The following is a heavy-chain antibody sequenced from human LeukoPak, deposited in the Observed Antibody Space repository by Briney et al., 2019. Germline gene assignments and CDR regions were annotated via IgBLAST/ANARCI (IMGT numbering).Heavy chain of an antibody. D-gene: IGHD1-26*01. Sequence: SETLSLTCAVYGGSFSGYYWSWIRQPPGKGLEWIGEINHSGSTNYNPSLKSRVTISVDTSKNQFSLKLSSVTAADTAVYYCARERGGSSHPYYYYYMDVWGKGTTVTISS. CDR1: GGSFSGYY. CDR2: INHSGST. CDR3: ARERGGSSHPYYYYYMDV. J-gene: IGHJ6*03. V-gene: IGHV4-34*01.